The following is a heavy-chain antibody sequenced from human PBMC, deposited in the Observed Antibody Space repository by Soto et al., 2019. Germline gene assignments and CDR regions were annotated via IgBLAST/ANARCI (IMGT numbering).Heavy chain of an antibody. CDR1: GHSLSSAYY. CDR2: MYHSGST. J-gene: IGHJ3*01. D-gene: IGHD3-3*01. Sequence: SETLSLTCVVSGHSLSSAYYWGWIRQPPGKGLEWIGSMYHSGSTIYNPSLKSRVTISMVTSNNPFSLTRRSATAADTAVYYCAAYDFSGAAAFDVWGLGIMVTV. V-gene: IGHV4-38-2*01. CDR3: AAYDFSGAAAFDV.